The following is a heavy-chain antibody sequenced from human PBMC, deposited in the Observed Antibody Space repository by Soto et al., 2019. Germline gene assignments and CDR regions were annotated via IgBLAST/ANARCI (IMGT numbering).Heavy chain of an antibody. CDR2: IYHSGIT. CDR3: AGNSGTYSFDY. CDR1: GGFISGSNW. J-gene: IGHJ4*02. V-gene: IGHV4-4*02. Sequence: QVQLQESGPGRVKPSGTLSLTCAVSGGFISGSNWWSWVRQPPGKGLEWIGEIYHSGITNYNPSLKSRVTISVDKSKTQFSLNLSSVTAADTAVYYCAGNSGTYSFDYWGQGTLVTVSP. D-gene: IGHD1-26*01.